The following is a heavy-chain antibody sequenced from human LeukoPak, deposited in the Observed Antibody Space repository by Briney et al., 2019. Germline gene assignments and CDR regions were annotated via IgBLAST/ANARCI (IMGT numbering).Heavy chain of an antibody. CDR3: ATGPLDY. CDR1: GLAFTNAW. Sequence: PGGSLRLSCATSGLAFTNAWMSWFRQAPGKGLEWVGRIKSKTDGGTSDYAAPVQGRFTISRDDSKNTLYLQMNSLKIENTAVYYCATGPLDYWGQGTLVTVSA. J-gene: IGHJ4*02. CDR2: IKSKTDGGTS. V-gene: IGHV3-15*01.